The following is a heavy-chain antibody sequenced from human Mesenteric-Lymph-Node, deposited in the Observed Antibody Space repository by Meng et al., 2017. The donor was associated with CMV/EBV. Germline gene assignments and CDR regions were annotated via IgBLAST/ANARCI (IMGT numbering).Heavy chain of an antibody. J-gene: IGHJ3*02. CDR2: ISYDGSNK. D-gene: IGHD1-26*01. V-gene: IGHV3-30*03. Sequence: GESLKISCAASGFTFSSYSMTWVRQAPGKGLDWVAVISYDGSNKYYADSVKGRFTISRDNAKNSLYLQMNSLRAEDTAVYYCARDSWELLGGAFDIWGQGTMVTVSS. CDR1: GFTFSSYS. CDR3: ARDSWELLGGAFDI.